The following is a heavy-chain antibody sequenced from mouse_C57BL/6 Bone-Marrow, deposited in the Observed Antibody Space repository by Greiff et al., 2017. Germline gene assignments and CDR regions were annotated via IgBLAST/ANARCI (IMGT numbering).Heavy chain of an antibody. J-gene: IGHJ1*03. CDR1: GYTFTSYW. D-gene: IGHD1-1*01. Sequence: QVQLQQPGAELVKPGASVKLSCKASGYTFTSYWMHWVKQRPGRGLEWIGRIDPDSGGTKNNEKFKSKATLTVDKPSSTAYMQLSSLTSADSAVYYCARQITVVANDWYFDVWGTGTTVTVSS. CDR3: ARQITVVANDWYFDV. V-gene: IGHV1-72*01. CDR2: IDPDSGGT.